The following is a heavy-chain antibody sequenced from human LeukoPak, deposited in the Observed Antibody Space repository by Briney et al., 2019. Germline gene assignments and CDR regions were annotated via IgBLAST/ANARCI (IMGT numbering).Heavy chain of an antibody. Sequence: GGSLRLTCAASGFTFSSYSMNWVRQAPGKGLEWVSYISSSGSFIYNADSVKGRFTISRDNAKNSLYLQMNSLRAEDTAVYYYTRGTPTTRDFDYWGQGALVTVSS. CDR2: ISSSGSFI. J-gene: IGHJ4*02. CDR3: TRGTPTTRDFDY. D-gene: IGHD4-11*01. CDR1: GFTFSSYS. V-gene: IGHV3-48*01.